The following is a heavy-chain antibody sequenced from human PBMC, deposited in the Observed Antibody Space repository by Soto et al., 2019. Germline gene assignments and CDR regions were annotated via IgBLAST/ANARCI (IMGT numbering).Heavy chain of an antibody. CDR2: ISGSGGST. CDR3: AKDMSILVVAATRLFGY. V-gene: IGHV3-23*01. D-gene: IGHD2-15*01. Sequence: GGSLRLSCAASGFTFSSYAMSWVRQAPGKGLEWVSAISGSGGSTYYADSVKGRFTISRDNSKNTLYLQMNSLRAEDTAVYYCAKDMSILVVAATRLFGYWGQGTLVTVSS. J-gene: IGHJ4*02. CDR1: GFTFSSYA.